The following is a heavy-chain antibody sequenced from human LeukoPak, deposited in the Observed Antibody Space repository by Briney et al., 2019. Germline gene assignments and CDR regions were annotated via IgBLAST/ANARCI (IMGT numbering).Heavy chain of an antibody. J-gene: IGHJ4*02. CDR2: INPSGGST. Sequence: ASVKVSCKASGYTFNSYYMHWVRQAPGQGLEWMGIINPSGGSTSYAQKFQGRVTMTRDTSTSTVYMELSSLRSEDTAVYYCASTGWFGELSLDYWGQGTLVTVSS. D-gene: IGHD3-10*01. CDR3: ASTGWFGELSLDY. V-gene: IGHV1-46*02. CDR1: GYTFNSYY.